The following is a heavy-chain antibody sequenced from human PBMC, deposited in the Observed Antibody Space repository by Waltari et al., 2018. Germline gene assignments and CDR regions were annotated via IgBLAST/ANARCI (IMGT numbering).Heavy chain of an antibody. CDR3: ARDKVEGATKFDY. CDR1: GFTFSTYW. V-gene: IGHV3-7*01. CDR2: ISQDGSEE. J-gene: IGHJ4*02. Sequence: EVQLVESGGGLVQPGGFLRLSCAASGFTFSTYWMSWVRQAPGKWLEWVANISQDGSEEYYVDSVKGRFTISRDNAKNSLYLQMNSLRGEDTAVYYCARDKVEGATKFDYWGQGTLVTVSS. D-gene: IGHD1-26*01.